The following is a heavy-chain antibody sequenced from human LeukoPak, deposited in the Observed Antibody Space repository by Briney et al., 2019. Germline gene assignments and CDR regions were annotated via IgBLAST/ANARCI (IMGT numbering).Heavy chain of an antibody. CDR1: GFTFSTYA. V-gene: IGHV3-23*01. CDR2: IRCSGGTT. J-gene: IGHJ4*02. CDR3: ENDQGPTEQDSRGWLN. D-gene: IGHD6-19*01. Sequence: GGSLRLSCAASGFTFSTYAMSWVRQAPGKGLEWVAAIRCSGGTTLYADSVKGRFTISRDVSKNTLYLEMNSLRAEDTAVYYCENDQGPTEQDSRGWLNWGQGALVTVSS.